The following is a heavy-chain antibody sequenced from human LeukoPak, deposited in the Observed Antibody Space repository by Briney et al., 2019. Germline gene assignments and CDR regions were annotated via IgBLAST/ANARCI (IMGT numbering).Heavy chain of an antibody. D-gene: IGHD5-24*01. CDR1: GGSISSGGYY. V-gene: IGHV4-30-2*01. Sequence: VKPSQTLSLTCTVSGGSISSGGYYWSWIRQPPGKGLEWIGYIYHSGSTYYNPSLKSRVTISVDTSKNQFSLKLSSVTAADTAVYYCAREPRRDGYPGNFDLWGRGTLVTVSS. J-gene: IGHJ2*01. CDR3: AREPRRDGYPGNFDL. CDR2: IYHSGST.